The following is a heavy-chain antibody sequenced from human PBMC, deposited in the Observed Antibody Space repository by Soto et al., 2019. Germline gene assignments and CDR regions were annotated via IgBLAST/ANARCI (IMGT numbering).Heavy chain of an antibody. CDR1: GGDINNGGYY. J-gene: IGHJ4*02. D-gene: IGHD6-13*01. Sequence: QVQLQESGPGLVKTSQTLSLTCTVSGGDINNGGYYWSWIRQHPGEGLEWIGHISSSGSIYYVPSLKRRVTISLDTSKNQFSMKLGFVTAADTALYYGARATLVEQLEYWGQGTLVIVSS. CDR2: ISSSGSI. V-gene: IGHV4-31*03. CDR3: ARATLVEQLEY.